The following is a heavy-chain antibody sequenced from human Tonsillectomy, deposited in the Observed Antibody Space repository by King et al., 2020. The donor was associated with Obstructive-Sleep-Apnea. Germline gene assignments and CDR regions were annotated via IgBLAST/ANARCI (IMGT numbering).Heavy chain of an antibody. J-gene: IGHJ6*02. V-gene: IGHV3-66*01. CDR2: IYSGGST. Sequence: VQLVESGGGLVQPGGSLRLSCAASGFTVSSNYMSWVRQAPGKGLEWVSVIYSGGSTYYADSVKGRFTISRDNSKNTLYLQMNSLRAEGTAVYYCARDRYYYGSGSYYNGYYYGMDVWGQGTTVTVSS. D-gene: IGHD3-10*01. CDR1: GFTVSSNY. CDR3: ARDRYYYGSGSYYNGYYYGMDV.